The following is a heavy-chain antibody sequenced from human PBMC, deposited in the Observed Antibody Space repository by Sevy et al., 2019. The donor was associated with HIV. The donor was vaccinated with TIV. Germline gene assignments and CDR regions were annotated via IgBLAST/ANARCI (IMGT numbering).Heavy chain of an antibody. CDR2: ISSSGSTI. CDR3: AREMEGVPGRAFDI. Sequence: GGSLRLSCAASRFAFSDYYMSWIRQAPGKGLESLSYISSSGSTIYYADSVKGRFTISRDNAKNSLYLQMYSLRAEDTAVYYCAREMEGVPGRAFDIWGQGTMVTVSS. D-gene: IGHD6-19*01. V-gene: IGHV3-11*01. CDR1: RFAFSDYY. J-gene: IGHJ3*02.